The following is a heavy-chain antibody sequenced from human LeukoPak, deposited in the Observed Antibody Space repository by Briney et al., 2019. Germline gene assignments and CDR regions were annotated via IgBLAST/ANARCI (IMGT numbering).Heavy chain of an antibody. CDR2: IYYSGST. CDR3: ASTKDKTLWFGELLGHYYGMDV. D-gene: IGHD3-10*01. Sequence: SETLSLTCTVSGGSISSSSYYWGWIRQPPGKGLEWIGSIYYSGSTYYNPSLKSRVTISVDTSKNQFSLKLSSVTAADTAVHYCASTKDKTLWFGELLGHYYGMDVWGQGTTVTVSS. J-gene: IGHJ6*02. V-gene: IGHV4-39*01. CDR1: GGSISSSSYY.